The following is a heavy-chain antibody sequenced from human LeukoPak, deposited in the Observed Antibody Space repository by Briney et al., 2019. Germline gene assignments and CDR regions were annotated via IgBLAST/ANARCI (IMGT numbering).Heavy chain of an antibody. Sequence: GGSLRLSCGASGFTFSSHAMSWVRQAPGKGLEWVSAISGSGGSTYYADSVKGRFTISRDNSKNTLYLQMNSLRAEDTAVYYCAKKVVPAATLGIDYWGQGTLVTVSS. CDR2: ISGSGGST. CDR3: AKKVVPAATLGIDY. CDR1: GFTFSSHA. D-gene: IGHD2-2*01. V-gene: IGHV3-23*01. J-gene: IGHJ4*02.